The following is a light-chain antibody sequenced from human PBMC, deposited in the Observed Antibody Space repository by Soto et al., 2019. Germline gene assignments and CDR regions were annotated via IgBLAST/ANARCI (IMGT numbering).Light chain of an antibody. CDR2: EVS. Sequence: QSALTQPASVSGSPGQSITISCTGTSSDVGGYSRVSWYQHHPGKAPKLMIYEVSDRPSGVSNRFSGSKSGNTASLTVSGLQAEDEADYYCSSYAGSNNLVFGGGTKVTVL. J-gene: IGLJ2*01. CDR3: SSYAGSNNLV. V-gene: IGLV2-14*01. CDR1: SSDVGGYSR.